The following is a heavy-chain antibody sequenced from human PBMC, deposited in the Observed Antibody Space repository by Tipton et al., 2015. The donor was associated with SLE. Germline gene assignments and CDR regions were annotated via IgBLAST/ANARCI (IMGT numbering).Heavy chain of an antibody. J-gene: IGHJ6*02. CDR1: GVSIRTPTYY. Sequence: TLSLTCTVSGVSIRTPTYYWGWIRQPPGKGLEWIGTISHSGNTYSHTSLESRVTISVDTSQNQFSMSLSSVSAADTAVYYCARDIYYGMDVWGQGTTVTVSS. CDR2: ISHSGNT. CDR3: ARDIYYGMDV. V-gene: IGHV4-39*07. D-gene: IGHD5-12*01.